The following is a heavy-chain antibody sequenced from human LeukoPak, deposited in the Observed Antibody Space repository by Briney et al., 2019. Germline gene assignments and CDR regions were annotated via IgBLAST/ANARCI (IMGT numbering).Heavy chain of an antibody. J-gene: IGHJ6*03. Sequence: PGGSLRLSCAASGFTFSSYAMSWVRQAPGKGLEWVSAISGSGGSTYYADSVKGRFTISRDNSKNTLYLQMNSLRAEDTAVYYCAGSLGYSSSWPIYYYYYYMDVWGKGTTVTVSS. V-gene: IGHV3-23*01. CDR3: AGSLGYSSSWPIYYYYYYMDV. CDR2: ISGSGGST. CDR1: GFTFSSYA. D-gene: IGHD6-13*01.